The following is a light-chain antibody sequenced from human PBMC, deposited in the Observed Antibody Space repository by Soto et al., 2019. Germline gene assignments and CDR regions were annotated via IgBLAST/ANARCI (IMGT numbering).Light chain of an antibody. V-gene: IGKV1-5*03. CDR3: QQYNSYSWGT. CDR1: QNIKNW. J-gene: IGKJ1*01. CDR2: TAS. Sequence: DIQMTQSPSTLSASVGDRVTIACRASQNIKNWLAWYQQKPGKVPKLLIYTASSLESGVPSRFSGSGSGTEFILTISSLQSAQLATYLFQQYNSYSWGTFGQATKVEIK.